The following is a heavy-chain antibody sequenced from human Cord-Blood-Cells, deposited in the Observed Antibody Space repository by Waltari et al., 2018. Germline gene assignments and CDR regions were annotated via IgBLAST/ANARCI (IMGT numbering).Heavy chain of an antibody. CDR1: GGPVSSYT. J-gene: IGHJ3*02. CDR2: IIPSFGTE. Sequence: QVQLVQSGAGGKKPGSSVKVPCKASGGPVSSYTISCVRQAPGQGLEWMGGIIPSFGTENYAHKFQGRVTITADESSSTAYMELSSLRSEDTAVYYCASGYNWNYQYNAFDIWGQGTMVTVSS. CDR3: ASGYNWNYQYNAFDI. V-gene: IGHV1-69*01. D-gene: IGHD1-7*01.